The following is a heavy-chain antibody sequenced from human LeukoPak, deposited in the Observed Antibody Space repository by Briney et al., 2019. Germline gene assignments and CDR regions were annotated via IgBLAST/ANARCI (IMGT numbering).Heavy chain of an antibody. CDR1: GGSISSYY. CDR2: IYYSGST. V-gene: IGHV4-59*08. CDR3: ARGRFAGTGGYYFDY. J-gene: IGHJ4*02. Sequence: SETLSLTCTVSGGSISSYYWSWIRQPPGKGLEWIGYIYYSGSTNYNPSLKSRVTISVDTSKNQFSLKLSSVTAADTAVYYCARGRFAGTGGYYFDYWGQGTLVTVSS. D-gene: IGHD6-13*01.